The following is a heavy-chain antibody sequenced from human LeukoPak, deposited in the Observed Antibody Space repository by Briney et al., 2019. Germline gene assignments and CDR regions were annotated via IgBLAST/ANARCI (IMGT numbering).Heavy chain of an antibody. CDR3: ARARAITGTTSFDY. J-gene: IGHJ4*02. V-gene: IGHV3-11*06. Sequence: TAGGSLRLSCAASGFTFSDYYMTWIRQAPGKGLEWVSYISGGSGYTNCADSVKGRFTISRDNAKNSLYLQMNSLRAEDTAVYYCARARAITGTTSFDYWGQGTLVTVSS. D-gene: IGHD1-7*01. CDR1: GFTFSDYY. CDR2: ISGGSGYT.